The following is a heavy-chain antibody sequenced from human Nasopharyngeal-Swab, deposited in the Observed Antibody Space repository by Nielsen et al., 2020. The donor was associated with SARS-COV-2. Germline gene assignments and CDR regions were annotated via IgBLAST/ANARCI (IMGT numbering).Heavy chain of an antibody. CDR1: GFTSSSYG. CDR2: ISYDGSNK. CDR3: ARDAPAHYGAFY. V-gene: IGHV3-30*03. D-gene: IGHD4-17*01. J-gene: IGHJ4*02. Sequence: GGSLRLSCAASGFTSSSYGMHWVRQAPGKGLEWVAVISYDGSNKYYADSVKGRFTISRDNSKNTLYLQMNSLRAEDTAVYYCARDAPAHYGAFYWGRGTLVTVSS.